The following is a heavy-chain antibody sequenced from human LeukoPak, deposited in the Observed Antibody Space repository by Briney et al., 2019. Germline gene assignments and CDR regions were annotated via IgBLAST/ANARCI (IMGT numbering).Heavy chain of an antibody. V-gene: IGHV3-23*01. D-gene: IGHD6-19*01. Sequence: GGSLRLSCAASGFTFNSYAMSWVRQAPGKGLEWVSSISASGGSTYYADSVKGRLTISRDNSKNTLYLQMSSLRAEDTSVYYCAKDPGQWLVGWNFDYWGQGTLVTVSS. CDR2: ISASGGST. CDR1: GFTFNSYA. J-gene: IGHJ4*02. CDR3: AKDPGQWLVGWNFDY.